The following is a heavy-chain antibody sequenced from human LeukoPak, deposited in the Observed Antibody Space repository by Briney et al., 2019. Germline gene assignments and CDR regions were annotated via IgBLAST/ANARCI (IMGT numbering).Heavy chain of an antibody. Sequence: PSETLSLTCTVSGGSISSSSYYWGWIRQPPGKGLEWIGSIYYSGSTYYNPSLKSRVTISVDTSKNQFSLKLSSVTAADTAVYYCARFRDAEDASDIWGQGTMVTVSS. CDR1: GGSISSSSYY. CDR3: ARFRDAEDASDI. CDR2: IYYSGST. J-gene: IGHJ3*02. V-gene: IGHV4-39*01. D-gene: IGHD5-24*01.